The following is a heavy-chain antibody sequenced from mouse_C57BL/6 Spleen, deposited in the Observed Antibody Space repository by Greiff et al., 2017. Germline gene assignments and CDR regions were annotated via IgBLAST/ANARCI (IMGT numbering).Heavy chain of an antibody. J-gene: IGHJ4*01. D-gene: IGHD2-4*01. CDR2: IDPNSGGT. Sequence: VQLQQSGAELVKPGASVKLSCKASGYTFTSYWMHWVKQRPGRGLEWIGRIDPNSGGTKYNEKFKSKATLTVDKTSSTAYMQLSSLTSDDSAVYYCARYDWGNYYARVYWGQGTSVTVSS. V-gene: IGHV1-72*01. CDR1: GYTFTSYW. CDR3: ARYDWGNYYARVY.